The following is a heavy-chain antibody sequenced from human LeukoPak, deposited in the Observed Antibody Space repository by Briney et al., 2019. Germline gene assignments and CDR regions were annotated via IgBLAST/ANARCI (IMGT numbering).Heavy chain of an antibody. V-gene: IGHV3-30*02. D-gene: IGHD5-18*01. CDR1: GFTFSTSA. J-gene: IGHJ4*02. Sequence: GGSLRLSCAASGFTFSTSAMHWVRQAPGKGLEWVAFIKFDGSNKYYADSVKGRFTISRDNSKNTLYLQMNTLRAEDTAGYYCVGGYSFTFADWGQGTLVAVSP. CDR2: IKFDGSNK. CDR3: VGGYSFTFAD.